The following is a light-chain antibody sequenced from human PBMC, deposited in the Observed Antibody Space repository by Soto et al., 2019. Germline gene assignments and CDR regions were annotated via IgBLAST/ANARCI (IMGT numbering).Light chain of an antibody. Sequence: QSVLTQPPSVSGAPGQRVSISCTGSSTNIGAGYGVHWYQQHPGKAPKLMIYEGSKRPSGVSNRFSGSKSGNTASLTISGLQAEDEADYNCCSYAGSSTYVFGTGTKLTVL. CDR3: CSYAGSSTYV. CDR2: EGS. CDR1: STNIGAGYG. V-gene: IGLV2-23*01. J-gene: IGLJ1*01.